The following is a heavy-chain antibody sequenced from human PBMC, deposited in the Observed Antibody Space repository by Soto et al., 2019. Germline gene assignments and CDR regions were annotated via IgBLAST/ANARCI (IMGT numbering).Heavy chain of an antibody. CDR2: VSANNGHT. CDR1: GFTFSNYG. Sequence: ASVKVSCKASGFTFSNYGLNWVRQAPGQGLEWMGWVSANNGHTNYAQNLQGRVSMTTDTSTSTAYMELRGLTFDDTAVYYCARDIESVTAKHFFYYYAMDVWGQGTMVTVS. D-gene: IGHD2-8*01. CDR3: ARDIESVTAKHFFYYYAMDV. V-gene: IGHV1-18*01. J-gene: IGHJ6*02.